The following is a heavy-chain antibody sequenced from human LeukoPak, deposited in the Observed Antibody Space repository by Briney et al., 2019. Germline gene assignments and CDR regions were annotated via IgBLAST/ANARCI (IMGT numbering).Heavy chain of an antibody. Sequence: GSLRLSCAASGFTFSSYSMNWVRQAPGRGLAWVSYISSSSSTIHYADSVKGRFTISRDNAKNSLYLQMNSLRAEDTAVYYCARGEGWVVFTHFAYWGQGTLVTVSS. V-gene: IGHV3-48*01. CDR1: GFTFSSYS. CDR3: ARGEGWVVFTHFAY. J-gene: IGHJ4*02. D-gene: IGHD6-19*01. CDR2: ISSSSSTI.